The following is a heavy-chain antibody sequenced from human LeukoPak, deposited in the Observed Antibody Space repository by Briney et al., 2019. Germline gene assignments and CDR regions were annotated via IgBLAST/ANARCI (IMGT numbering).Heavy chain of an antibody. CDR2: IYSDNT. D-gene: IGHD3-10*01. CDR3: AKDLSKGLLYRRGMYYFDY. V-gene: IGHV3-66*03. CDR1: GFTVSSNS. J-gene: IGHJ4*02. Sequence: GGSLRLSCTVSGFTVSSNSMSWVRQAPGKGLEWVSFIYSDNTHYSDSVKGRFTISRDNSKNTLYLQMNSLRAEDTAVYYCAKDLSKGLLYRRGMYYFDYWGQGTLVTVSS.